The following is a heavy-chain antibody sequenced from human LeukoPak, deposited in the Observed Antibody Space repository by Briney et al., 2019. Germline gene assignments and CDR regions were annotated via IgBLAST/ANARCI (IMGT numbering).Heavy chain of an antibody. CDR3: ARDLYSGGLRNWFDP. V-gene: IGHV4-4*07. D-gene: IGHD6-25*01. CDR1: GGSISSYY. J-gene: IGHJ5*02. CDR2: IYTSGST. Sequence: SETLSLTCTVSGGSISSYYWSWIRQPAGKGLEWIGRIYTSGSTNYNPSLKSRVTMSVDTSKDQFSLKLSSVTAADTAVYYCARDLYSGGLRNWFDPWGQGTLVTVSS.